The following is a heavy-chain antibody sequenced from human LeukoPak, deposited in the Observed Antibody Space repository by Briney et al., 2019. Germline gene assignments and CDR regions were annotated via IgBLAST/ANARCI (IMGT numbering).Heavy chain of an antibody. CDR2: IYSGSRTYYTDIPT. D-gene: IGHD3-10*01. J-gene: IGHJ6*03. V-gene: IGHV3-53*01. CDR1: GFSISSNY. Sequence: PGGSLRLSCVASGFSISSNYMSWVRQAPGKGLEWVSVIYSGSRTYYTDIPTYYIDSVKGRFTISRDSSKNTLYLQMNSLRAEDTAIYYCAREAASYYSPYSYYMDVWGKGTTVTVSS. CDR3: AREAASYYSPYSYYMDV.